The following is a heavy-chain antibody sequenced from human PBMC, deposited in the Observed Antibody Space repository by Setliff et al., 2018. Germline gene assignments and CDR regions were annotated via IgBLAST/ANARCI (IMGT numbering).Heavy chain of an antibody. J-gene: IGHJ3*01. V-gene: IGHV3-23*01. Sequence: GESLKISCAGSGFSFSNYAMSWVRQAPGMGLDWVSSFRGGGGPTYYADSVKGRFTISGDISKNTVYLQMNSLRVEDTAVYFCAKVYRDYGNSVDAFDVWGQGTMVT. CDR2: FRGGGGPT. CDR3: AKVYRDYGNSVDAFDV. D-gene: IGHD4-17*01. CDR1: GFSFSNYA.